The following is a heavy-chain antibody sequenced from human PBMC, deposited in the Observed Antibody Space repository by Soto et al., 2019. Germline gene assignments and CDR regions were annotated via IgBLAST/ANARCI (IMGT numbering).Heavy chain of an antibody. D-gene: IGHD3-22*01. CDR3: ARDPSFYYDSSGSHPGAFDI. Sequence: SETLSLSCTVSGGSISSGDYYWSWIRQPPGKGLEWIGYIYYSGSTYYNPSLKSRVTISVDTSKNQFSLKLSSVTAADTAVYYCARDPSFYYDSSGSHPGAFDIWGQGTMVTVSS. CDR2: IYYSGST. V-gene: IGHV4-30-4*01. CDR1: GGSISSGDYY. J-gene: IGHJ3*02.